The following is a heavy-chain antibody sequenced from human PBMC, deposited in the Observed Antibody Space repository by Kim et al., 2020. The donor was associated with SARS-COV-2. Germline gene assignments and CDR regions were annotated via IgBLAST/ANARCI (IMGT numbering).Heavy chain of an antibody. CDR3: ARGRIPYKNWFDP. V-gene: IGHV1-3*01. J-gene: IGHJ5*02. Sequence: SQKFQGRVTITMDPSASTAYMELSSLRSEDTAVYYCARGRIPYKNWFDPWGQGTLVTVSS. D-gene: IGHD2-2*02.